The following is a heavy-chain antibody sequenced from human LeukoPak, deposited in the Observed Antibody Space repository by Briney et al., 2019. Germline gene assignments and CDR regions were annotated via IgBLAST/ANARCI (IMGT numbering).Heavy chain of an antibody. V-gene: IGHV3-20*04. D-gene: IGHD5-12*01. CDR3: AGGYGSYEHHDY. CDR1: GFKFEDFG. CDR2: VNWNGVSK. Sequence: PGGSLRLSCAASGFKFEDFGMSWVRQGPGKGLEWISGVNWNGVSKGYADSVKGRFIISRDSAKNVVYLEMYSLAAEDTAFYYCAGGYGSYEHHDYWGQGSLVTVSS. J-gene: IGHJ4*02.